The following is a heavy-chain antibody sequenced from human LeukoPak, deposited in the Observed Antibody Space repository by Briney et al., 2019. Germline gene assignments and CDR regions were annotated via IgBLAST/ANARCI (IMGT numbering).Heavy chain of an antibody. CDR1: GFTFTNYG. Sequence: GRCLRLSCAASGFTFTNYGTYWVSHAPGKGLEWVTYISDDGRRKYYANSVQGRFSSSRDNSKNTLYMQMNNLRAEDTAVYYCARRAWHSSSNRINWFDPWGQGTLVTVSS. D-gene: IGHD6-13*01. V-gene: IGHV3-30*03. J-gene: IGHJ5*02. CDR2: ISDDGRRK. CDR3: ARRAWHSSSNRINWFDP.